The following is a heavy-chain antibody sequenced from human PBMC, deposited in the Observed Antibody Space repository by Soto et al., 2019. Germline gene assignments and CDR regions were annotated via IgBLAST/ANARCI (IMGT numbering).Heavy chain of an antibody. D-gene: IGHD3-3*02. V-gene: IGHV3-66*01. CDR3: ARGQLLAVR. CDR1: GFTVSSNH. CDR2: IYTGDGT. J-gene: IGHJ4*02. Sequence: EVQLVESGGGLVQPGGSLRLSCAASGFTVSSNHMSWVRQAPGKGLEWVSVIYTGDGTYYADSVKGRFTISRDNSKNTLYLQMNSLRAEDTAVYYCARGQLLAVRWGQGTLVTVSS.